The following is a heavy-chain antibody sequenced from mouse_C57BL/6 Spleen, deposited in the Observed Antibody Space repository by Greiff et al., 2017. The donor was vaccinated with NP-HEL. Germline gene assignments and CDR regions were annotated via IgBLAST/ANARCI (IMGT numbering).Heavy chain of an antibody. V-gene: IGHV1-80*01. J-gene: IGHJ3*01. CDR1: GYAFSSYW. D-gene: IGHD2-2*01. Sequence: QVQLKQSGAELVKPGASVKISCKASGYAFSSYWMNWVKQRPGKGLEWIGQIYPGDGDTNYNGKFKGKATLTADKSSSTAYMQLSSLTSEDSAVYFCAREGYDGAWFADWGQGTLVTVSA. CDR3: AREGYDGAWFAD. CDR2: IYPGDGDT.